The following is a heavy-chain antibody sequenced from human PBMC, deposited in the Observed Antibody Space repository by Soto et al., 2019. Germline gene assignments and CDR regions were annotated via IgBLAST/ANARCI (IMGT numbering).Heavy chain of an antibody. CDR3: AKEGYSYGYGYYYGMDV. CDR1: GFTFSSYA. D-gene: IGHD5-18*01. V-gene: IGHV3-23*01. J-gene: IGHJ6*02. CDR2: ISGSGGST. Sequence: EVQLLESGGGLVQPGGSLRLSCAASGFTFSSYAMSWVRQAPGKGLEWVSAISGSGGSTYYADSVKGRFTISRDNSTNTLYLQMNSLRAEDTAVYYCAKEGYSYGYGYYYGMDVWGQGTTVTVSS.